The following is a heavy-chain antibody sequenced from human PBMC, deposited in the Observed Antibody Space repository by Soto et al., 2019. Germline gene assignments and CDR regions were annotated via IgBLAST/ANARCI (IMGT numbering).Heavy chain of an antibody. D-gene: IGHD1-7*01. Sequence: PSETLSLTCTVSGGSISSYYWSWIRQPPGKGLEWIGYIYYSGSTNYNPSLKSRVTISVDTSKNQFSLKLSSVTAADTAVYYCASSTTELYYYYYYYMDVWGKGTTVTVSS. CDR3: ASSTTELYYYYYYYMDV. J-gene: IGHJ6*03. CDR1: GGSISSYY. V-gene: IGHV4-59*08. CDR2: IYYSGST.